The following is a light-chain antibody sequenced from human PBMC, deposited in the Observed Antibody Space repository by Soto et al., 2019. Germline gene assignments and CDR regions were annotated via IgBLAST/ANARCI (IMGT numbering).Light chain of an antibody. J-gene: IGLJ1*01. CDR1: SSDVGGYSY. CDR3: CSYAGAFTYV. CDR2: DVS. Sequence: QSVLTQPRSVSGSPGHSVTISCTGTSSDVGGYSYVSWYQQHPGKAPKLMISDVSKRPSGVPDRFSGSKFGNTASLTISGLQAEDGADYYCCSYAGAFTYVFGSGTKVPS. V-gene: IGLV2-11*01.